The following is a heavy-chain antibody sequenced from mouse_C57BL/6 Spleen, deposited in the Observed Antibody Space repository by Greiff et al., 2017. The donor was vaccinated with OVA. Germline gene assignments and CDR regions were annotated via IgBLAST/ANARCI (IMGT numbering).Heavy chain of an antibody. J-gene: IGHJ2*01. V-gene: IGHV1-52*01. CDR3: ARDGVVEDFDY. Sequence: VQLQQPGAELVRPGSSVKLSCKASGYTFTSYWMHWVKQRPIQGLEWIGNIDPSDSETHYNQKFKDKATLTVDKSSSTAYMPLSSLTSEVSAVYYWARDGVVEDFDYWGQGTTLTVSS. CDR1: GYTFTSYW. D-gene: IGHD1-1*01. CDR2: IDPSDSET.